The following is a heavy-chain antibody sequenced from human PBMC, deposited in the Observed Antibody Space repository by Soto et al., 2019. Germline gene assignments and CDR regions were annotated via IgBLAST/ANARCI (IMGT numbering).Heavy chain of an antibody. CDR3: ARGANFDN. Sequence: EVQLVESGGGLVQPGGSLRLSCAASGFTFSSNWMHWDRQVPGKGLVWVSRIKSDGSSTSYADSVKGRFTISRDNAENTLHLQMNSLRAEDTAVYYCARGANFDNWGQGTLVTVSS. V-gene: IGHV3-74*01. CDR1: GFTFSSNW. J-gene: IGHJ4*02. D-gene: IGHD1-26*01. CDR2: IKSDGSST.